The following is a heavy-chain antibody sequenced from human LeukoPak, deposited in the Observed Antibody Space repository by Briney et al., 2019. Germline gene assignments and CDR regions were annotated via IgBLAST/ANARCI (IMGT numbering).Heavy chain of an antibody. CDR1: GCTFSRYW. D-gene: IGHD2-2*01. Sequence: PGGPLSLSCAASGCTFSRYWMGWVRQAPGKGLEWVANIKQDGNEKYYVDSVKGRFTISRDNAKNSLYLQMTSLRAEDTAVYYCAREGIHSQLPYFDYWGQGTLVTVSS. CDR2: IKQDGNEK. CDR3: AREGIHSQLPYFDY. J-gene: IGHJ4*02. V-gene: IGHV3-7*01.